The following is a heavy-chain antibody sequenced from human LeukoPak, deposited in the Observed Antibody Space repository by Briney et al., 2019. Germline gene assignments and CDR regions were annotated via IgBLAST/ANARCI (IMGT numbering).Heavy chain of an antibody. J-gene: IGHJ4*02. CDR3: ARGGIEVDSLLFGDY. Sequence: ASVKVSCKATGYTFTRYGISWVRQAPGQGLEWMGWINPYTGNTNYAETLQGRVTMTTDTSTRTAYMELTRLTSDDTALYYCARGGIEVDSLLFGDYWGQGTLVTVSS. CDR2: INPYTGNT. CDR1: GYTFTRYG. D-gene: IGHD3-9*01. V-gene: IGHV1-18*01.